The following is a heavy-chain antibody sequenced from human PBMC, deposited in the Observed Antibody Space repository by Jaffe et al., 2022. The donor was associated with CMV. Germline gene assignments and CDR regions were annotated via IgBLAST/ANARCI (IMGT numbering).Heavy chain of an antibody. J-gene: IGHJ4*02. D-gene: IGHD4-17*01. CDR2: IYYSGST. CDR1: GGSISSYY. Sequence: QVQLQESGPGLVKPSETLSLTCTVSGGSISSYYWSWIRQPPGKGLEWIGYIYYSGSTNYNPSLKSRVTISVDTSKNQFSLKLSSVTAADTAVYYCARDLTGFYGDFVFDYWGQGTLVTVSS. CDR3: ARDLTGFYGDFVFDY. V-gene: IGHV4-59*01.